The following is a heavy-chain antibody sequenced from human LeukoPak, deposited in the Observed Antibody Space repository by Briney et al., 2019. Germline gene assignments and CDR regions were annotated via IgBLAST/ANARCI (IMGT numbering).Heavy chain of an antibody. J-gene: IGHJ6*02. Sequence: NRGESLKISCKGSGYSFTSYWIGWVRQMPGKGLEWMGIISPGDSHIRYSPSFQGQVTISADKSISTAYLQWSSLKASDTAMYYCARHSLPDPWDYYYYGMDVWGQGTTVTVSS. CDR3: ARHSLPDPWDYYYYGMDV. V-gene: IGHV5-51*01. CDR2: ISPGDSHI. CDR1: GYSFTSYW. D-gene: IGHD1-14*01.